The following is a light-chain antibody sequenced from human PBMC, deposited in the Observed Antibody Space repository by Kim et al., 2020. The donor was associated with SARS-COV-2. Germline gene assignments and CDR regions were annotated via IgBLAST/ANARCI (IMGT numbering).Light chain of an antibody. CDR2: DVT. CDR3: SSYTSSSTWV. CDR1: SSDVGNYDS. J-gene: IGLJ3*02. V-gene: IGLV2-14*03. Sequence: LSQPASVSGSPGQSITISCTGTSSDVGNYDSVSWYQQHPGKAPKLLIYDVTKRPSGVSNRFSGSKSGNTASLTISGLQAEDEADYYCSSYTSSSTWVFGGGTQLTVL.